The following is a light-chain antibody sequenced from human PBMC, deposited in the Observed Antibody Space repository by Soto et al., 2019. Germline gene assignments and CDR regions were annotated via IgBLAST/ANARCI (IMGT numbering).Light chain of an antibody. V-gene: IGLV2-8*01. J-gene: IGLJ1*01. CDR2: EVS. CDR1: SSDVGGYKY. CDR3: SSYAGSNTDYV. Sequence: QSALTQPPSASGSPGQSVTISCTGTSSDVGGYKYVSWYQQHPGKVPKRMIYEVSKRPSGVPDRFSGSKSGNTASLTVSGLQAEDEADYYCSSYAGSNTDYVFGTGTKVTVL.